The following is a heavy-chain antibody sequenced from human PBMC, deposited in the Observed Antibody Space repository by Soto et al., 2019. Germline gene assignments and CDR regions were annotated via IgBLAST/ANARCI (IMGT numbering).Heavy chain of an antibody. CDR2: IYYSGST. CDR3: ARDMWGIAVAGAPFLAFDI. J-gene: IGHJ3*02. CDR1: GGSISSGGYY. D-gene: IGHD6-19*01. V-gene: IGHV4-31*03. Sequence: QVQLQESGPGLVKPSQTLSLTCTVSGGSISSGGYYWSWIRQHPGKGLEWIGYIYYSGSTYYNPSLKSRVTISVDTSKNQFSLKLSSVTAADTAVYYCARDMWGIAVAGAPFLAFDIWGQGTMVTVSS.